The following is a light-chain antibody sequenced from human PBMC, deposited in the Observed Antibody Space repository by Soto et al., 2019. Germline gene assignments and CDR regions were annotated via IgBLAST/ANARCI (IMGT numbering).Light chain of an antibody. CDR2: GAS. CDR3: QQYGSSPLYS. Sequence: EIVLTQSPGTLSLSPGERATLSCRASQSISSNYFAWYQQKPGQAPRLLIFGASTRATCIPDRFSGSGSGTDFTLTISRLETEDFAVYYCQQYGSSPLYSFGQGTKVEIK. V-gene: IGKV3-20*01. J-gene: IGKJ2*03. CDR1: QSISSNY.